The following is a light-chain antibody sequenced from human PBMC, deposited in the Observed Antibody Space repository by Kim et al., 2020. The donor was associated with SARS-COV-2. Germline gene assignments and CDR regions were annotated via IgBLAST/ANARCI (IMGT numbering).Light chain of an antibody. Sequence: QSALTQPASVSGSPGQSITISCTGISNDVGDYKFVSWYQQHPGKAPKLIIYDVTNRPSGVANRFSGSKSGNPASLTIPGLQAEDEADYYCSSYTTSTTWLFGGGTQLTVL. CDR2: DVT. J-gene: IGLJ2*01. CDR1: SNDVGDYKF. V-gene: IGLV2-14*03. CDR3: SSYTTSTTWL.